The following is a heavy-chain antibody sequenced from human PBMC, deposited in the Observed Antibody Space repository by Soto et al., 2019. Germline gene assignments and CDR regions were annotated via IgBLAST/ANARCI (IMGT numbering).Heavy chain of an antibody. CDR1: GFTFSSYS. J-gene: IGHJ4*02. V-gene: IGHV3-48*02. Sequence: GGSLRLSCAASGFTFSSYSMNWVRQAPGKGLEWVSYISSSSSTIYYADSVKGRFTISRDNAKNSLYLQMNSLRDEDTAVYYCARDGERGWYAVGIDYWGQGTLVTVSS. D-gene: IGHD6-19*01. CDR3: ARDGERGWYAVGIDY. CDR2: ISSSSSTI.